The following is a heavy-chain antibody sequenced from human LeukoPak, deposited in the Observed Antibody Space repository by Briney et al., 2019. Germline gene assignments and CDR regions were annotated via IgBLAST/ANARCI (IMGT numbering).Heavy chain of an antibody. CDR2: IYTSGST. CDR3: AREQRWLQSLDY. CDR1: GGSISSYY. V-gene: IGHV4-4*07. Sequence: SETLSLTCTVSGGSISSYYWSWIRQPAGKGLEWIGRIYTSGSTNYNPSLKSRVTMSVNTSKNQFSLKLSSVTATDTAVYYCAREQRWLQSLDYWGQGTLVTVSS. J-gene: IGHJ4*02. D-gene: IGHD5-24*01.